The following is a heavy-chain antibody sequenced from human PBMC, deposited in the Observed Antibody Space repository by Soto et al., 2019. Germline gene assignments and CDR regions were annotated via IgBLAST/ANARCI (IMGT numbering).Heavy chain of an antibody. Sequence: QVQLVESGGGVVQPGRSLRLSCAASGFTFSGHGMHWVRQAPGKGLEWVALISYDGSHKCYGDSVKGRFTMSRDNSENTMYLQMNSLRLEDTAVYYCARDRAGYSRGMDVWGVGTRVTVSS. CDR3: ARDRAGYSRGMDV. J-gene: IGHJ6*04. CDR2: ISYDGSHK. D-gene: IGHD5-12*01. V-gene: IGHV3-30*03. CDR1: GFTFSGHG.